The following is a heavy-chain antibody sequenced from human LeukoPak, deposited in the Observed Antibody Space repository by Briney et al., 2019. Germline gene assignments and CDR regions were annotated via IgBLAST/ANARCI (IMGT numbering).Heavy chain of an antibody. CDR3: AKVRKRQWLYYFDY. CDR1: GFTFSNYG. Sequence: PGGSLRLSCAASGFTFSNYGMSWVRQAPGKGLEWVSLISASGGTTYYADSVKGRFTISRDNSENTLYLQMNSLRAEDTAVYYCAKVRKRQWLYYFDYWGQGTLVTVSS. D-gene: IGHD6-19*01. CDR2: ISASGGTT. V-gene: IGHV3-23*01. J-gene: IGHJ4*02.